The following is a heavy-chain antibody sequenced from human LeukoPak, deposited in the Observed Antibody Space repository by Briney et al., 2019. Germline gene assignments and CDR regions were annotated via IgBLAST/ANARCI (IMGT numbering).Heavy chain of an antibody. J-gene: IGHJ5*02. V-gene: IGHV1-46*01. CDR2: INPSGGST. Sequence: ASVKVSCKASGYTFTSYYMHWVRQAPGQGLEWMGIINPSGGSTSYAQKFQGRVTMTRDTTTSTVYMELNTLSAEDPAVYYRARGAPYCSGGSCYHSINWFDPWGQGTLVTVSS. CDR1: GYTFTSYY. CDR3: ARGAPYCSGGSCYHSINWFDP. D-gene: IGHD2-15*01.